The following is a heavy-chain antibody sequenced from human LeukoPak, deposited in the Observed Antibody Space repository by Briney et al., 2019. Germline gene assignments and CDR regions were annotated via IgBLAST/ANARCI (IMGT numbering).Heavy chain of an antibody. CDR1: GGSISSYY. J-gene: IGHJ3*02. CDR3: ARVDYYDSSGYYAVAFDI. D-gene: IGHD3-22*01. CDR2: IYYSGST. V-gene: IGHV4-59*01. Sequence: SETLSLTCTASGGSISSYYWSWIRQPPGKGLEWIGYIYYSGSTNYNPSLKSRVTISVDTSKNQFSLKLSSVTAADTAVYYCARVDYYDSSGYYAVAFDIWGQGTMVTVSS.